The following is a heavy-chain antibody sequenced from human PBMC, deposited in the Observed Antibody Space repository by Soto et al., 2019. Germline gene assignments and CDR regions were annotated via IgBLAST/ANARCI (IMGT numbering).Heavy chain of an antibody. Sequence: ASVKVSCKASGYTFTSYAMHWVRQAPGQRLEWMGWINAGNGNTKYSQKFQGRVTITRDTSASTAYMELSSLGSEDTAVYYCARARLRYFDWPQYYFDYWGQGTLVTRLL. V-gene: IGHV1-3*01. CDR3: ARARLRYFDWPQYYFDY. D-gene: IGHD3-9*01. CDR1: GYTFTSYA. J-gene: IGHJ4*02. CDR2: INAGNGNT.